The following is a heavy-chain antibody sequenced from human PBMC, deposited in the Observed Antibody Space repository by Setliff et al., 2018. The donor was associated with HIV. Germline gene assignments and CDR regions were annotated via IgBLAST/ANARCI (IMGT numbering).Heavy chain of an antibody. D-gene: IGHD3-22*01. CDR2: ISSSGNYI. Sequence: PGGSLRLSCAASGFTFSIYTINWARQAPGKGLEWVSSISSSGNYINYADSVKGRFTISRDNAKNSLDLQMNSLRAEDTAVYFCARSESSGYSLPYTRFDAWGQGALVTVSS. CDR3: ARSESSGYSLPYTRFDA. CDR1: GFTFSIYT. J-gene: IGHJ5*02. V-gene: IGHV3-21*01.